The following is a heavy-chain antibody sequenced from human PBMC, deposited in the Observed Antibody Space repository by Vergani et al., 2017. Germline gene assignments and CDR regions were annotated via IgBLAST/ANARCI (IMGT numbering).Heavy chain of an antibody. CDR3: ARGNYYDSRGFDY. J-gene: IGHJ4*02. Sequence: QVQLVQSGAEVKKPGSSVKVSCKASGGTFSSYTISWVRQAPGQGLEWMGRIIPILGIANYAQKFQGRVTITADKSTSTAYIELSSLRAEDTAVYYCARGNYYDSRGFDYWGQGTLVTVSS. CDR2: IIPILGIA. D-gene: IGHD3-22*01. CDR1: GGTFSSYT. V-gene: IGHV1-69*02.